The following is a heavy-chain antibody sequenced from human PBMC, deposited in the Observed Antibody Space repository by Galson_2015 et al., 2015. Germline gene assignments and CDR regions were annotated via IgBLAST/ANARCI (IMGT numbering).Heavy chain of an antibody. CDR2: ISYDGSKK. CDR1: GFTFTSYA. D-gene: IGHD3-9*01. CDR3: ARESVMRYFDC. J-gene: IGHJ4*02. V-gene: IGHV3-30-3*01. Sequence: SLRLSCAASGFTFTSYAMHWVRQAPGKGLEWVADISYDGSKKYYADSVKGRFTISRDNSKNTLYLQMNSLRAEDTAVYYCARESVMRYFDCWGQGTLVTVSS.